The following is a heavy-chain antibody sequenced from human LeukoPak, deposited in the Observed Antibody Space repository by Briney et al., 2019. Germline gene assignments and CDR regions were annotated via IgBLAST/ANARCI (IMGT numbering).Heavy chain of an antibody. CDR2: IKQDGSEK. D-gene: IGHD2-15*01. CDR1: GFTFSSYW. CDR3: ARHRSGGSQDDAFDI. J-gene: IGHJ3*02. V-gene: IGHV3-7*01. Sequence: GGSLRLSCAASGFTFSSYWMSWVRQAPGKGLEWVADIKQDGSEKYYVDSVKGRFTISRQNAKKSLFLQMNSLRAEDTAVYYCARHRSGGSQDDAFDIWGQGTLVTVSS.